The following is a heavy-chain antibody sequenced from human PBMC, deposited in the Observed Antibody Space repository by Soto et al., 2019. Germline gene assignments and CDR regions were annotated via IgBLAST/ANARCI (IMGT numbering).Heavy chain of an antibody. CDR1: GGSSSSACYY. D-gene: IGHD3-3*01. CDR2: IYYSGST. CDR3: ARSMVKYYDFWSGYPPYRLAV. J-gene: IGHJ6*02. V-gene: IGHV4-31*03. Sequence: SETPSLTCTVSGGSSSSACYYWSWIRQHPGKGLEWIGYIYYSGSTYYNPSLKSRVTISVDTSKNQFSLKLSSVTAADTAVYYCARSMVKYYDFWSGYPPYRLAVPAQGTNVPVSS.